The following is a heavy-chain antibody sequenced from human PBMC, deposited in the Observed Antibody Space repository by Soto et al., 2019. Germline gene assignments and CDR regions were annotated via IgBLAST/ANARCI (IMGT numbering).Heavy chain of an antibody. CDR3: ASLAYPPDYFDY. Sequence: QVQLVQSGAEVKKPGSSVKVSCKASGGTFSSYTISWVRQAPGQGLEWMGRIIPILGIANYAQKFQGRVTIXAAXSTSTAYMELSSLRSEDTAVYYCASLAYPPDYFDYWGQGTLVTVSS. CDR1: GGTFSSYT. D-gene: IGHD3-3*02. CDR2: IIPILGIA. V-gene: IGHV1-69*02. J-gene: IGHJ4*02.